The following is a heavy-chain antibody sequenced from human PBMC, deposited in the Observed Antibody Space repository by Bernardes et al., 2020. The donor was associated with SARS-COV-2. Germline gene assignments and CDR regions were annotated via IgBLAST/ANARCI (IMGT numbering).Heavy chain of an antibody. Sequence: SETLSLTCTVSGDSLSVYYWSWIRQPPGKGLEWIGYIHDTGATNYSPSLSSRVTFSLDTSKNQFSLKLASVTTADTAVYYCARDNRSFFDQWGRGTLVTVSS. V-gene: IGHV4-59*01. CDR3: ARDNRSFFDQ. CDR2: IHDTGAT. CDR1: GDSLSVYY. J-gene: IGHJ4*02.